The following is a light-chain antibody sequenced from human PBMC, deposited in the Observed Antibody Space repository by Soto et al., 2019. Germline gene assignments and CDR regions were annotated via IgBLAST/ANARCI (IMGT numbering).Light chain of an antibody. J-gene: IGKJ1*01. CDR2: DAS. Sequence: EIVLTQSPSTLSLSPGERVILSCGASQTVSSNYLAWYQLKPGLAPRLLVYDASSRATGIPDRFSGSGSGTDFTLTISRLEVEDFAVYYCQQYGSSPQTLGQGTKVDI. CDR3: QQYGSSPQT. V-gene: IGKV3D-20*01. CDR1: QTVSSNY.